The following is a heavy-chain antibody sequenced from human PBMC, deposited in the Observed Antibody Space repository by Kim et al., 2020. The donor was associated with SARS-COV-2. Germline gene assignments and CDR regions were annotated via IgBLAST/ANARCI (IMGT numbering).Heavy chain of an antibody. D-gene: IGHD3-16*02. V-gene: IGHV4-34*01. J-gene: IGHJ4*02. CDR1: GGSFSGYY. CDR2: INDSGTT. CDR3: ARTFGLRLGELSLTY. Sequence: SETLSLTCAVYGGSFSGYYWSWIRQAPGKGLEWIGEINDSGTTNYNPSLKSRVTITVDTSKNQFSLKLRSVTAADTAVYYCARTFGLRLGELSLTYWGQGALVTVSP.